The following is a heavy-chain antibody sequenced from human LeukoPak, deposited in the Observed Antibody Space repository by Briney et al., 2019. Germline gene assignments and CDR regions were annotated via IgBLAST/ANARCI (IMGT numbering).Heavy chain of an antibody. CDR3: ARRSDSGSDDGEDYFDY. J-gene: IGHJ4*02. Sequence: SETLSLTCTVSGGSIYSTTFYWGWIRQPPGKGLEWIGSMYYDGSTYHNPSLKSRVTISVDTSNNQFSLKLTSMTAADTAVYFCARRSDSGSDDGEDYFDYWGQGTLVTVSS. V-gene: IGHV4-39*01. CDR2: MYYDGST. CDR1: GGSIYSTTFY. D-gene: IGHD1-26*01.